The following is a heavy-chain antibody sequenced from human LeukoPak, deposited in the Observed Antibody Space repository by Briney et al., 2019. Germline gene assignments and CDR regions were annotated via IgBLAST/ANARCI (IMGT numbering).Heavy chain of an antibody. J-gene: IGHJ5*02. CDR2: ISDGSGGNT. V-gene: IGHV3-23*01. D-gene: IGHD3-9*01. CDR3: AKPYSGTILTGWFDP. Sequence: GGSLRLSCAASGFTFSDYYMSWIRQAPGKGLEWVSAISDGSGGNTYYADSVKGRFTISRDNSKNTLYLQMNSLRAEDTALYYCAKPYSGTILTGWFDPWGQGTLVTVSS. CDR1: GFTFSDYY.